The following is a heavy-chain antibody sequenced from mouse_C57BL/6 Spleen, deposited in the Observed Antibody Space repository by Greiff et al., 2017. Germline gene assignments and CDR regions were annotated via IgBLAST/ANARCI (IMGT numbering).Heavy chain of an antibody. CDR3: ARNDGYYYLDY. V-gene: IGHV5-17*01. CDR2: ISSGSSTI. J-gene: IGHJ2*01. D-gene: IGHD2-3*01. CDR1: GFTFSDYG. Sequence: EVHLVESGGGLVKPGGSLKLSCAASGFTFSDYGMHWVRQAPEKGLEWVAYISSGSSTIYYADTVKGRFTISRDNAKNTLFLQMTSLRSEDTAMYYCARNDGYYYLDYWGQGTTLTVSS.